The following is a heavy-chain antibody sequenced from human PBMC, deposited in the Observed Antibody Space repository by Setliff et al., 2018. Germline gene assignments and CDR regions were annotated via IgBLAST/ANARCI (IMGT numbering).Heavy chain of an antibody. J-gene: IGHJ4*02. CDR3: ARSYSNSLEY. CDR2: IYSSGST. V-gene: IGHV4-61*02. CDR1: GGSISSGSYY. D-gene: IGHD4-4*01. Sequence: SETLSLTCTVSGGSISSGSYYWSWIRQPAGKGLEWIGRIYSSGSTKYNPSLKSRVTISGDTSKNQFSLKLSSVTAADTAVYYCARSYSNSLEYWGQGTLVTVSS.